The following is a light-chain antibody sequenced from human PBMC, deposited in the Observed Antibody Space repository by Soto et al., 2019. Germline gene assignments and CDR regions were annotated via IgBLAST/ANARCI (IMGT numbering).Light chain of an antibody. Sequence: EIVMTQSPATLSLSPGERVTLSCRASQSINNKVAWYQQKPGQAPRLLIYAASSRATGISERFSGSGSGTDFTLIINRLDPEDSAVYYCQHNGRSFGQGTRLEIK. V-gene: IGKV3-20*01. CDR3: QHNGRS. CDR1: QSINNK. J-gene: IGKJ5*01. CDR2: AAS.